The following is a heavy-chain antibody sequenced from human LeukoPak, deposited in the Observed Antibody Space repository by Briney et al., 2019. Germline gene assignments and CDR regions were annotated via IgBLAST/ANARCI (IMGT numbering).Heavy chain of an antibody. D-gene: IGHD3-3*01. Sequence: PGGSLRLSCAASGFTLSSYAMHWVRQARGKGLEWVAVISYDGSNKYYADSVKGRFTISRDNSKNTLYLQMNSLRAEDTAVYYCAKAFYDFWSGYQDAFDIWGQGTMVTVSS. J-gene: IGHJ3*02. CDR2: ISYDGSNK. V-gene: IGHV3-30*04. CDR3: AKAFYDFWSGYQDAFDI. CDR1: GFTLSSYA.